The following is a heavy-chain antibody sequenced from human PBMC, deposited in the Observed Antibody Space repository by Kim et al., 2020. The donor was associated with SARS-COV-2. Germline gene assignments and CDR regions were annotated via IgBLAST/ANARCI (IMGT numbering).Heavy chain of an antibody. J-gene: IGHJ6*02. Sequence: SETLSLTCTVSGASVSSGRYYWTWIRQPPGKGLEWIGYFSYSGSTNYNPSLKSRVTISVDTSKNQLSLKLTSVTAADTAVYYCARDQGEWIREEYYYYFGVDVWGQGTTVTVSS. V-gene: IGHV4-61*01. CDR1: GASVSSGRYY. CDR2: FSYSGST. CDR3: ARDQGEWIREEYYYYFGVDV. D-gene: IGHD3-10*01.